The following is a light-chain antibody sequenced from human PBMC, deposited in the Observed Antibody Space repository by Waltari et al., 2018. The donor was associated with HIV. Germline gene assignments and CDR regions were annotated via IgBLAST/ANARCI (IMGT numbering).Light chain of an antibody. J-gene: IGLJ2*01. CDR3: AAWDDSLDGPV. V-gene: IGLV1-44*01. CDR1: SPTIGLHS. Sequence: QPVLTHPPSPSGTPGQRLIIHCSGTSPTIGLHSVAWYQHLPGATPPLLIFGNNQRSSGVPDRFSGSKSATSASLAISGLRSVDEADYSCAAWDDSLDGPVFGGGTKLTVL. CDR2: GNN.